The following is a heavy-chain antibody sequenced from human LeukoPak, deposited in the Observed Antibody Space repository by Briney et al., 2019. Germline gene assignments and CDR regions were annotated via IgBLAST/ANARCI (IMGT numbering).Heavy chain of an antibody. Sequence: GGSQRLSCAASGFTFNNYAMTWVRQAPGKGLEWVSSISHNGGSTHYADSVKGRFTISRGNSKNTVYLQINSLRAEDTAVYYCAKYGSGQRWLLGWYFDFWGRGTLVTVAS. CDR3: AKYGSGQRWLLGWYFDF. CDR2: ISHNGGST. V-gene: IGHV3-23*01. J-gene: IGHJ2*01. CDR1: GFTFNNYA. D-gene: IGHD5-18*01.